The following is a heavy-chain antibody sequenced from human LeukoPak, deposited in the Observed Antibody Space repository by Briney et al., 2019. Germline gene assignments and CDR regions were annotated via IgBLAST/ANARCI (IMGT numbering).Heavy chain of an antibody. V-gene: IGHV1-18*01. Sequence: GASVKVSCKASGYTFTSYGISWVRQAPGQGLEWMGWISAYNGNTNYAQKLQGRVTMTTDTSTSTAYMELRSLRSDDTAVYYCARDWTSYCSSTSCYPGELDYWGQGTLVTVSS. CDR3: ARDWTSYCSSTSCYPGELDY. CDR1: GYTFTSYG. CDR2: ISAYNGNT. D-gene: IGHD2-2*01. J-gene: IGHJ4*02.